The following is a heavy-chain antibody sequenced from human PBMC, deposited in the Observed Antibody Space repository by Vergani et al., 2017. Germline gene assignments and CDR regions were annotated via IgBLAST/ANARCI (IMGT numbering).Heavy chain of an antibody. CDR3: AGPQGTSAYYYGGFDY. D-gene: IGHD3-22*01. V-gene: IGHV3-23*04. CDR2: ISASGAPT. CDR1: GFTFSSYG. J-gene: IGHJ4*02. Sequence: VQLVESGGGVVQPGGSLRLSCAASGFTFSSYGMHWVRQAPGKGLEWVSGISASGAPTYYADSVKGRFTISRDNSKNTLSLQMNSLTAEDTAIYYCAGPQGTSAYYYGGFDYWGQGILVTVSS.